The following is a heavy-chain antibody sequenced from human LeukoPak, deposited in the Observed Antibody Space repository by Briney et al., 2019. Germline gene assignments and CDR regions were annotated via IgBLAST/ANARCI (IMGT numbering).Heavy chain of an antibody. CDR3: ARHVSPVGASYYYYGMDV. Sequence: GGSLRLSCAASGFTVSSNYMSWVRQAPGKGLEWVSVIYSGGSTYYADSVKGRFTISRDNSKNTLYLQMNSLRAEDTAVYYCARHVSPVGASYYYYGMDVWGQGTTVTVSS. CDR2: IYSGGST. D-gene: IGHD1-26*01. V-gene: IGHV3-53*01. J-gene: IGHJ6*02. CDR1: GFTVSSNY.